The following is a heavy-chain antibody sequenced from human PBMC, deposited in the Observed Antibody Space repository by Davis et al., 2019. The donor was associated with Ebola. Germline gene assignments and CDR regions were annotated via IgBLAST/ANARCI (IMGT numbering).Heavy chain of an antibody. CDR3: ARRGAGGYWWGAFDY. CDR1: DVNFGTFA. CDR2: ISASGDTT. D-gene: IGHD2-21*01. J-gene: IGHJ4*02. Sequence: PGGSLRLSCESSDVNFGTFAMGWVRQAPGKGLEWVSAISASGDTTYYADSVKGRFTISSEHSKNLLTLQMTSLRAEDAAIYYCARRGAGGYWWGAFDYWGQGALVTVSS. V-gene: IGHV3-23*01.